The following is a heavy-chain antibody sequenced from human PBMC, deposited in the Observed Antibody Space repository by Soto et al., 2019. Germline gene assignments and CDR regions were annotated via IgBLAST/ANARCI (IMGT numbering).Heavy chain of an antibody. CDR2: IYYSGST. Sequence: QVQLQESGPGLVKPSETLSLTCTVSGGSINSYYWSWIRQPPGKGLEWIGYIYYSGSTNYNPSLKTRLTISVDTSKNQFSLKLSSVTAADTAVYYCARRSSGTYFAFDIWGQGTMVTVSS. J-gene: IGHJ3*02. D-gene: IGHD1-26*01. V-gene: IGHV4-59*08. CDR1: GGSINSYY. CDR3: ARRSSGTYFAFDI.